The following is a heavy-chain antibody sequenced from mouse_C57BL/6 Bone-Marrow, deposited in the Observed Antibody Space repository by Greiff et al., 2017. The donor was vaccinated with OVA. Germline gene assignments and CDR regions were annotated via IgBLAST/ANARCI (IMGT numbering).Heavy chain of an antibody. CDR2: IYPGGGYT. V-gene: IGHV1-63*01. CDR1: GYTFTNYW. J-gene: IGHJ4*01. Sequence: VQLVESGAELVRPGTSVKMSCKASGYTFTNYWIGWAKQRPGHGLEWIGDIYPGGGYTNYNEKFKGKATLTADKSSSTAYMQFSSLTSEDSAIYYCARISYYAMDYWGQGTSVTVSS. CDR3: ARISYYAMDY.